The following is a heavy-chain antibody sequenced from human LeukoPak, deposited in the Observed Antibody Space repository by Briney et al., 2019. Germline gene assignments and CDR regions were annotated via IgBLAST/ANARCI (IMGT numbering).Heavy chain of an antibody. V-gene: IGHV4-59*01. CDR2: IYYSGST. Sequence: SSETLSLTCTVSGGSISSYYWSWIRQPPGKGLEWIGYIYYSGSTNYNPSLKSRVTISLDTSKNLFSLKLSSVTAADTAVYYCATYLFRGDTHYFDYWGQGIVVTVSS. CDR3: ATYLFRGDTHYFDY. CDR1: GGSISSYY. D-gene: IGHD3-10*01. J-gene: IGHJ4*02.